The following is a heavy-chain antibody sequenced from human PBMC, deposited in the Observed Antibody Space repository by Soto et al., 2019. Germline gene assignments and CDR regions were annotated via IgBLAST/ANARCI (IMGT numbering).Heavy chain of an antibody. J-gene: IGHJ6*02. CDR1: GHSFTSYW. V-gene: IGHV5-10-1*01. D-gene: IGHD6-13*01. CDR2: IDPSDSYT. Sequence: GESLKISCKGSGHSFTSYWISWVRQMPGKGLEWMGRIDPSDSYTNYSPSFQGHVTISADKSISTAYLQWSSLKASDTAMYYCASRSGAAAGNYYGMDVWGQGTTVTVSS. CDR3: ASRSGAAAGNYYGMDV.